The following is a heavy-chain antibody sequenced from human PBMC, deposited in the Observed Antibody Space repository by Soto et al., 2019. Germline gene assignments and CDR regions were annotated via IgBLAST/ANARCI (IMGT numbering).Heavy chain of an antibody. CDR1: GGSISSYY. Sequence: SETLSLTCTVSGGSISSYYWSWIRQPPWKGLEWIGYIYYSGSTNYNPSLKSRVTISVDTSKNQFSLKLSSVTAADTAVYYCARTPGYYDSSGYWDYWGQGTLVTVST. CDR2: IYYSGST. D-gene: IGHD3-22*01. J-gene: IGHJ4*02. V-gene: IGHV4-59*08. CDR3: ARTPGYYDSSGYWDY.